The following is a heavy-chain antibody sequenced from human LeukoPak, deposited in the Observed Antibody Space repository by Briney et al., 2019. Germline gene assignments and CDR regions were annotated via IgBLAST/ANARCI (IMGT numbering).Heavy chain of an antibody. CDR1: GYTFTGYY. J-gene: IGHJ6*02. CDR3: ARDQPLNYYGLDV. V-gene: IGHV1-2*02. Sequence: ASVKVSCKASGYTFTGYYMHWVRQAPGQGLEWMGWINPDSGGTNYAQKFQGRVTMTRDTSITTAYMELSRLRSDDTAVYYCARDQPLNYYGLDVWGQGTTVTVSS. CDR2: INPDSGGT.